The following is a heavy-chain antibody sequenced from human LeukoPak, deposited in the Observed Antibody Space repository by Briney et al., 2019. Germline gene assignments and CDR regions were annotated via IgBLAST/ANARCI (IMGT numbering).Heavy chain of an antibody. CDR1: GGSISSYD. D-gene: IGHD6-13*01. J-gene: IGHJ4*02. V-gene: IGHV4-59*08. Sequence: SETLSLTCTVSGGSISSYDWSWIRQPPGNGLECIGYLYYSGSTNYNPPLKSRVTISVDTSKNQFPLKLSSVTAADTAVYYCARLKAVPGTGGYFDYWGQGTLVTVSS. CDR3: ARLKAVPGTGGYFDY. CDR2: LYYSGST.